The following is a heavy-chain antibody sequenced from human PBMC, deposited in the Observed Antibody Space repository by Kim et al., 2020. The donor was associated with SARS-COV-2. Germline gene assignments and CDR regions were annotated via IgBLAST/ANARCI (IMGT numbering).Heavy chain of an antibody. Sequence: SETLSLTCAVYGGSFSGYYWSWIRQPPGKGLEWIGEINHSGSTNYNPSLKSRVTISVDTSKNQFSLKLSSVTAADTAVYYCARGAKKWLVRRYYYYGMDVWGQGTPVTVSS. V-gene: IGHV4-34*01. D-gene: IGHD6-19*01. CDR3: ARGAKKWLVRRYYYYGMDV. CDR2: INHSGST. J-gene: IGHJ6*02. CDR1: GGSFSGYY.